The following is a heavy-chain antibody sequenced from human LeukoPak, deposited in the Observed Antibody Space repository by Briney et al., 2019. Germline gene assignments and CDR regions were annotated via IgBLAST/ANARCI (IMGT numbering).Heavy chain of an antibody. CDR2: ISYDGSNK. V-gene: IGHV3-30*07. J-gene: IGHJ6*02. D-gene: IGHD1-14*01. CDR1: GFTFTTYA. Sequence: PGGSLRLSCAASGFTFTTYAMHWVRQAPGKGLEWVAVISYDGSNKYYADSVKGRFTISRDNAENSLYLQMNSLRVEDTGVYYCARYNMDVWGQGTTVTVSS. CDR3: ARYNMDV.